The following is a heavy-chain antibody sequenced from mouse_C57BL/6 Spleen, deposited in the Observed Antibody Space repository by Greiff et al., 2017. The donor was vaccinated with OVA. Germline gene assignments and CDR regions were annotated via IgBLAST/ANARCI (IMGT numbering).Heavy chain of an antibody. CDR3: ARRGYYGSSYVDWYFDV. Sequence: VQLQQSGAELARPGASVKLSCKASGYTFTSYGISWVKQRTGQGLEWIGEIYPRSGNTYYNEKFKGKATLTADKSSSTAYMELRSLTSEDSAVYFCARRGYYGSSYVDWYFDVWGTGTTVTVSS. J-gene: IGHJ1*03. CDR2: IYPRSGNT. D-gene: IGHD1-1*01. V-gene: IGHV1-81*01. CDR1: GYTFTSYG.